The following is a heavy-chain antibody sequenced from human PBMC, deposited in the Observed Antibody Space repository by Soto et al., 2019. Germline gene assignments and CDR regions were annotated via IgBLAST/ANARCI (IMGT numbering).Heavy chain of an antibody. Sequence: GGSLRLSCAASGFTFSNYWMHWVRQTPGKWLVWVSRINDDGSSTDYSGSVKGRSTISRDNAKNTLFLQMTSLRAEDTAVNCCARDLRAEATGTDYWGQGTLVTVSS. J-gene: IGHJ4*02. CDR2: INDDGSST. CDR1: GFTFSNYW. D-gene: IGHD1-1*01. V-gene: IGHV3-74*01. CDR3: ARDLRAEATGTDY.